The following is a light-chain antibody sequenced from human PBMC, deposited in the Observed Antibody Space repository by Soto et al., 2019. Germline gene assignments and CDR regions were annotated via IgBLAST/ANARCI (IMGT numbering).Light chain of an antibody. CDR1: QRISPW. V-gene: IGKV1-5*03. Sequence: DIQMTQSPSTLSASVGDRVTITCRARQRISPWLAWYQQKPGKAPKILIYKASSLESGVPSRFSGSDSGTEFTLTIRSLQPDDFATYLCQQYKTYSRIFGQGTKLEIK. CDR2: KAS. CDR3: QQYKTYSRI. J-gene: IGKJ2*01.